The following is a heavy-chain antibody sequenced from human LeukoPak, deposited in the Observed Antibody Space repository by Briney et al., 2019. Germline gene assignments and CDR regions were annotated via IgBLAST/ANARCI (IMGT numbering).Heavy chain of an antibody. J-gene: IGHJ4*02. Sequence: ASVKVSCKASGYTFTNFGISWVRQAPGQGLEWMGWISAYNGNTNYPQRLQGRVTMTTDTSTSTAYMELRSLRSDDTAVYYCARDRDYGDYNTQDLFVYWGQGTLVTVSS. CDR2: ISAYNGNT. CDR3: ARDRDYGDYNTQDLFVY. D-gene: IGHD4-17*01. CDR1: GYTFTNFG. V-gene: IGHV1-18*01.